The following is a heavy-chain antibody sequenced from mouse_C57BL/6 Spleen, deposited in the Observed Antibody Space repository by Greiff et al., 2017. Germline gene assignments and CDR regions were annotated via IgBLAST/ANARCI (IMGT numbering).Heavy chain of an antibody. CDR3: AREGDYGNYGY. CDR1: GFTFSSYA. D-gene: IGHD2-1*01. Sequence: EVQLVESGGGLVKPGGSLKLSCAASGFTFSSYAMSWVRQTPEKRLEWVATISDGGSYTYYPDNVKGRFTISRDNAKNNLYLQMSHLKSEDTAMYYCAREGDYGNYGYWGQGTTLTVSS. CDR2: ISDGGSYT. V-gene: IGHV5-4*01. J-gene: IGHJ2*01.